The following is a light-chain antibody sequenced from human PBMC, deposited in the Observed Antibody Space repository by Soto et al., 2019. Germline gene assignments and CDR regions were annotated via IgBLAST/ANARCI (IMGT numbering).Light chain of an antibody. V-gene: IGLV2-14*01. Sequence: QSALTQPASVSRSPGQSITISCTGTSSDVGGYNYVSWYQQHPGKAPKLMIYEVSNRLSGVSNRFSGSKSGNTASLTISGLQAEDEADYYCSSYTSSSTVVFGGGTKLTVL. CDR1: SSDVGGYNY. CDR3: SSYTSSSTVV. J-gene: IGLJ2*01. CDR2: EVS.